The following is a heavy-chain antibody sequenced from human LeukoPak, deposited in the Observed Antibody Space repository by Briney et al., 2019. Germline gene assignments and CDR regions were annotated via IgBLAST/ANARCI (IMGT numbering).Heavy chain of an antibody. Sequence: SETLSPTCAVYGGSFSGDYWSWIRQPPGKGLEWIGEINHSGSTNYNPSLKSRVTISVDTSKNQFSLKLSSVIAADTAVYYCARFCITVTATDAFDIWGQGTMVTVSS. CDR1: GGSFSGDY. CDR3: ARFCITVTATDAFDI. J-gene: IGHJ3*02. V-gene: IGHV4-34*01. CDR2: INHSGST. D-gene: IGHD2-21*02.